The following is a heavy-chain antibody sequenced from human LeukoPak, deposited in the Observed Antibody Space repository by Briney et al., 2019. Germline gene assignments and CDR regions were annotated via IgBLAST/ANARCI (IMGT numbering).Heavy chain of an antibody. V-gene: IGHV3-23*01. D-gene: IGHD3-22*01. CDR3: AKLYYYDSSGYYYPPGAFDI. CDR1: GFTFSSYA. CDR2: ISGSGGST. J-gene: IGHJ3*02. Sequence: GGSLRLSCAASGFTFSSYAMSWVRQAPGKGLEWVSAISGSGGSTYYADSVKGRFTISRDNSKNTLYLQMNSLRPEDTAVYYCAKLYYYDSSGYYYPPGAFDIWGQGTMVTVSS.